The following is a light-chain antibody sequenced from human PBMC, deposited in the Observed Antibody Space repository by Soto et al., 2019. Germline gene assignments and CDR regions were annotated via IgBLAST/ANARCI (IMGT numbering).Light chain of an antibody. CDR2: KDS. Sequence: SYELTQPPSVSVSPGQTARITCSGDALPKQYAYWYQQKPGQAPVLVIYKDSERPSGIPERFSGSSSGTTVTLTISGVQAEDEGDYYCQSADSSGTYHWVFGGGTKVTVL. CDR1: ALPKQY. CDR3: QSADSSGTYHWV. V-gene: IGLV3-25*02. J-gene: IGLJ3*02.